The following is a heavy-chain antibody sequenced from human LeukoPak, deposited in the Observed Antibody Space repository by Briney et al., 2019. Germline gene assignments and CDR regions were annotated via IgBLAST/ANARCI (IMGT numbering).Heavy chain of an antibody. CDR2: MNPNSGNT. CDR3: ARQRGVSAYYYYYMDV. V-gene: IGHV1-8*03. CDR1: GYTFTSYD. J-gene: IGHJ6*03. Sequence: ASVKVSCKASGYTFTSYDINWVRQASGQGLEWMGWMNPNSGNTAYARKFRGRVTFTRNTSITTAYMELSNLRSEDTAVYYCARQRGVSAYYYYYMDVWGKGTTVTVSS.